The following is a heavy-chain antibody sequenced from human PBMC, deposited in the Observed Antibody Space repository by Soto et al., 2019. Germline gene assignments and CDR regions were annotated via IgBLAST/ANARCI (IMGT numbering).Heavy chain of an antibody. J-gene: IGHJ4*02. CDR1: GYTFTSYG. D-gene: IGHD3-3*01. Sequence: ASVKVSCKASGYTFTSYGISWVRQAPGQGLEWMGWISAYNGNTNYAQKLQGRVTMTTDTSTSTAYMELRSLRSDDTAVYYCARRGYDFWSGYYDYWAKGTLVTASS. CDR2: ISAYNGNT. V-gene: IGHV1-18*01. CDR3: ARRGYDFWSGYYDY.